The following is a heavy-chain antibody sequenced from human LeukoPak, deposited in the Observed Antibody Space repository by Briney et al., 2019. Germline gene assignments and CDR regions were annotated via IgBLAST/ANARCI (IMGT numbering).Heavy chain of an antibody. CDR3: ARGSAYYYGSSLDP. J-gene: IGHJ5*02. Sequence: GGSLRLSCAASGFTFSSYAMHWVRQAPGKGLEWVAVISYDGSNKYYADSVKGRFTISRDNSKNTLYLQMNSLRAEDRAVYYCARGSAYYYGSSLDPWGQGTLVTVSS. CDR1: GFTFSSYA. V-gene: IGHV3-30*04. D-gene: IGHD3-22*01. CDR2: ISYDGSNK.